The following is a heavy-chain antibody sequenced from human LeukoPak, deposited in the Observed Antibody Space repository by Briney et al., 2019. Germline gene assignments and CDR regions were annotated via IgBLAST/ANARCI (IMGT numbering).Heavy chain of an antibody. CDR3: AREWEYCSSTSCYSNYMDV. J-gene: IGHJ6*03. D-gene: IGHD2-2*01. V-gene: IGHV4-30-2*01. CDR1: GGSISSGGYY. Sequence: SQTLSLTCTVSGGSISSGGYYWSWIRRPPGKGLEWIGYIYHSGSTYYNPSLKSRVTISVDRSKNQFSLKLSSVTAADTAVYYCAREWEYCSSTSCYSNYMDVWGKGTTVTVSS. CDR2: IYHSGST.